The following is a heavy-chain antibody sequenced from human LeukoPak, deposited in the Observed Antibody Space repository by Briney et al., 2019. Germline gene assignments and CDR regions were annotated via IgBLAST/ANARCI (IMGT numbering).Heavy chain of an antibody. V-gene: IGHV4-39*07. CDR2: INYSGKI. D-gene: IGHD2-21*02. J-gene: IGHJ4*02. CDR3: ARDFGDWRTDY. Sequence: SETLSLTCTVSGGSISSRTYYWAWIRQPPGKGLEWTGSINYSGKITYNPSLKSRVTVSLDTSKNQFSLTLSSVTAADTAVYYCARDFGDWRTDYWGQGTLVTVSS. CDR1: GGSISSRTYY.